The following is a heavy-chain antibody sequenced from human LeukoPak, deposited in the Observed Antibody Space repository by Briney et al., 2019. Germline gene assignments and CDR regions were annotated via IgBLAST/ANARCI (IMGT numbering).Heavy chain of an antibody. CDR3: ATTAGEIQLWSPFDY. CDR2: IYPGDSDT. J-gene: IGHJ4*02. V-gene: IGHV5-51*01. Sequence: GESPKISCKGSGYSFTSYWIGWVRQMPGKGLEWMGIIYPGDSDTRYSPSFQGQVTISADKSISTAYLQWSSLKASDTAMYYCATTAGEIQLWSPFDYRGQGTLVTVSS. D-gene: IGHD5-18*01. CDR1: GYSFTSYW.